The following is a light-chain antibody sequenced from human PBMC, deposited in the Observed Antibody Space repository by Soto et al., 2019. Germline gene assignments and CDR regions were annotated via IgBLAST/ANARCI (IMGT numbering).Light chain of an antibody. V-gene: IGLV1-40*01. J-gene: IGLJ2*01. CDR2: ANN. CDR3: QSYDNSLSGHVV. CDR1: GSNIAAGFD. Sequence: QSVLTQPPSVAGAPGQWVTIPCTGSGSNIAAGFDVHWYQHLPGTAPKLLIYANNNRPSGVPDRVSGSTSCTSACLAITGIQSEDEADYYCQSYDNSLSGHVVFGGGTKLTVL.